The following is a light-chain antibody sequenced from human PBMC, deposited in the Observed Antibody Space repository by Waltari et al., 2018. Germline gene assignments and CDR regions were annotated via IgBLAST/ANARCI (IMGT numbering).Light chain of an antibody. J-gene: IGKJ1*01. CDR2: WAS. Sequence: IVMTQSPDSLAVSLVERATLNCKSSPSVLYSSNNKNYLAWYQQKPGQPPKLLIYWASTRESGVPDRFSGSGSGTDFTLTISSLQAEDVAVYYCQQSYSTPWTFGQGTKVEIK. V-gene: IGKV4-1*01. CDR1: PSVLYSSNNKNY. CDR3: QQSYSTPWT.